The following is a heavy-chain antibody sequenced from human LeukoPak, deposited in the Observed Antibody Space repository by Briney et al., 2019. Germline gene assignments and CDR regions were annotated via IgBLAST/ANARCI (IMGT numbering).Heavy chain of an antibody. CDR1: GYTFTGYY. CDR2: INPTTGGT. V-gene: IGHV1-2*02. CDR3: ARPLYCRDGSCYPLDY. J-gene: IGHJ4*02. Sequence: GASVKVSCKASGYTFTGYYMHWVRQAPGQGLEWMGWINPTTGGTNSTQKFQGRVTMTRDTSISTTYMELSRLKSDDTAVYYCARPLYCRDGSCYPLDYWGQGTLVTVSS. D-gene: IGHD2-15*01.